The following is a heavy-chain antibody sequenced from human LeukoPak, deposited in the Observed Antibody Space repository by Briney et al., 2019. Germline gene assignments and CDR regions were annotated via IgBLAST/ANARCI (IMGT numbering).Heavy chain of an antibody. D-gene: IGHD6-19*01. V-gene: IGHV4-61*02. J-gene: IGHJ5*02. CDR1: GGSISSGSYY. CDR3: ARLSEKPDSSGWFTFFSSNWFDP. Sequence: SETLSLTCTVSGGSISSGSYYWSWIRQPAGKGLEWIGRIYTSGSTNYNPSLKSRVTISVDTSKNQFSLKLSSVTAADTAVYYCARLSEKPDSSGWFTFFSSNWFDPWGQGTLVTVSS. CDR2: IYTSGST.